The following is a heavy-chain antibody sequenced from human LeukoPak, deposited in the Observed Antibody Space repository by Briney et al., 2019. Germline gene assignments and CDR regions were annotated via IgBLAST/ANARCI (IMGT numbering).Heavy chain of an antibody. D-gene: IGHD2/OR15-2a*01. V-gene: IGHV4-34*01. CDR1: GGSFSGYY. CDR2: INHSGST. CDR3: ARRVFFPHGMDV. J-gene: IGHJ6*02. Sequence: SETLSLTCAVYGGSFSGYYWSWIRQPPGKGLEWIGEINHSGSTNYNPSLKSPVTILVYTSKNQFSLKLSSVAAADTAVYYCARRVFFPHGMDVWGQGTTVTVSS.